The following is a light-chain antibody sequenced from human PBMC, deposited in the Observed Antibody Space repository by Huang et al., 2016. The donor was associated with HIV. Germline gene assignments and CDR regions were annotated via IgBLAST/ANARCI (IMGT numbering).Light chain of an antibody. CDR3: QQYGDSSYS. CDR2: DAS. CDR1: QTVRNRF. J-gene: IGKJ2*01. Sequence: EIVLTQSPATLYLSPGERATLSCGATQTVRNRFLAWFQQKPGLAPRLLIYDASVRATSIPDFTLTINRLEPEDFAVYYCQQYGDSSYSFGQGTKLQIK. V-gene: IGKV3D-20*01.